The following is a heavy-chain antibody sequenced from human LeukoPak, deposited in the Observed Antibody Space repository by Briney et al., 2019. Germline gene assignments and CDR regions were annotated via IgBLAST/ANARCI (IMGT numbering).Heavy chain of an antibody. CDR3: ARGSSIAARTYFDY. J-gene: IGHJ4*02. CDR1: GGSLSGYY. Sequence: PSETLSLTCAVYGGSLSGYYWSWIRQPPGKGLEWIGEINHSGSTNYNPSLKSRVTISVDTSKNQFSLKLSSVTAADTAVYYCARGSSIAARTYFDYWGQGTLVTVSS. CDR2: INHSGST. D-gene: IGHD6-6*01. V-gene: IGHV4-34*01.